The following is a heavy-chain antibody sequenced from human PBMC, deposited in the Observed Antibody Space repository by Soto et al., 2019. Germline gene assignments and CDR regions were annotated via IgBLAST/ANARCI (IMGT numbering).Heavy chain of an antibody. CDR3: ESRDPGTSVDY. J-gene: IGHJ4*02. CDR2: IYRTGST. D-gene: IGHD1-7*01. V-gene: IGHV4-4*02. Sequence: SETLSLTCAVSGGSFTSNNWWTWVRQPPGQGLEWIGEIYRTGSTNYNPSLKSRVTISLDKSEDQFSLKVTSLTAADTAVYYCESRDPGTSVDYWGQGTLVTVSS. CDR1: GGSFTSNNW.